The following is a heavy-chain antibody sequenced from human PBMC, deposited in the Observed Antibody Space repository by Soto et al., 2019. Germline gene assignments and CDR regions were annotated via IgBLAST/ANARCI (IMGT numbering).Heavy chain of an antibody. D-gene: IGHD2-2*01. V-gene: IGHV3-23*01. CDR3: AKGGGTMYGGYDYYYMDV. J-gene: IGHJ6*03. CDR1: GFTFSSYA. CDR2: ISGSGGST. Sequence: GGSLRLSCAASGFTFSSYAMSWVRQAPGKGLEWVSAISGSGGSTYYADSVKGRFTISRDNSKNTLYLQMNSLRAEDTAVYYCAKGGGTMYGGYDYYYMDVWGKGTTVTVSS.